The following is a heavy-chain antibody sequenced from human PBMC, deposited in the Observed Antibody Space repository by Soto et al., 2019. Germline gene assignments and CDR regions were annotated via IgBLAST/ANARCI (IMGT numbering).Heavy chain of an antibody. CDR1: GFTLSDYS. CDR2: MSISGTTI. J-gene: IGHJ4*02. CDR3: ASFRGDVYYNF. V-gene: IGHV3-11*01. D-gene: IGHD1-1*01. Sequence: QVQLVGSGGGLVKPGGSLRLSCAASGFTLSDYSMTWIRQAPGKGLEWVSDMSISGTTIHYADSVRGRFTISRDNAKNSLWLQMNTLRAGDTAVYYYASFRGDVYYNFWGQGTLFTVSS.